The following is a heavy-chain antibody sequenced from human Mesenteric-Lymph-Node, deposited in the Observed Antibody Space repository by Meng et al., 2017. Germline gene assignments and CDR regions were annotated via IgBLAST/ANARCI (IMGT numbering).Heavy chain of an antibody. CDR2: ISYDGSNK. D-gene: IGHD3-10*01. CDR1: GFTFSSYA. V-gene: IGHV3-30*01. Sequence: GESLKISCAASGFTFSSYAMHWVRQAPGKGLEWVAVISYDGSNKYYADSVKGRFTISRDNSKNTQYLQMNSLRAEDTAVYYCARVRIRGSYSAFDIWGQGTMVTVSS. J-gene: IGHJ3*02. CDR3: ARVRIRGSYSAFDI.